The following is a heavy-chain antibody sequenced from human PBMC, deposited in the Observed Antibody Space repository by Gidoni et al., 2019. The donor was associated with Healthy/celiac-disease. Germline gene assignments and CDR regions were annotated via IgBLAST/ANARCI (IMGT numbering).Heavy chain of an antibody. CDR1: GGSISSYY. CDR3: ARHSRYCSGGSCYSGGWFDP. J-gene: IGHJ5*02. Sequence: QVQLQVSGPGLVKPSETLSLTCTVSGGSISSYYWSWIRQPPGKGLEWIGYIYYSGSTNYNPSLKSRVTISVDTSKNQFSLKLSSVTAADTAVYYCARHSRYCSGGSCYSGGWFDPWGQGTLVTVSS. D-gene: IGHD2-15*01. CDR2: IYYSGST. V-gene: IGHV4-59*08.